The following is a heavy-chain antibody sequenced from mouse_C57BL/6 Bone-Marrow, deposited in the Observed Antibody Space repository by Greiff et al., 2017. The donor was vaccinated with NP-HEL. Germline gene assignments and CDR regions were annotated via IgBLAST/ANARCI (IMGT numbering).Heavy chain of an antibody. CDR3: ARFGLFYAMDY. CDR2: IYPRSGNT. J-gene: IGHJ4*01. D-gene: IGHD1-1*02. Sequence: VQVVESGAELARPGASVKLSCKASGYTFTSYGISWVKQRTGQGLEWIGEIYPRSGNTYYNEKFKGKATLTADKSSSTAYMELRSLTSEDSAVYFCARFGLFYAMDYWGQGTSVTVSS. CDR1: GYTFTSYG. V-gene: IGHV1-81*01.